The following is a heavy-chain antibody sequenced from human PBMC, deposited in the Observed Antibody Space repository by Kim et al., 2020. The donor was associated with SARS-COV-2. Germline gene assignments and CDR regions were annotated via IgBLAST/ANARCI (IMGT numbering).Heavy chain of an antibody. J-gene: IGHJ6*02. D-gene: IGHD6-6*01. CDR3: AKDPPKYSSSSSYGMDV. V-gene: IGHV3-30*18. CDR1: GFTFSSYG. Sequence: GGSLRLSCAASGFTFSSYGMHWVRQAPGKGLEWVAVISYDGSNKYYADSVKGRFTISRDNSKNTLYLQMNSLRAEDTAVYYCAKDPPKYSSSSSYGMDVWGQGTTVTVSS. CDR2: ISYDGSNK.